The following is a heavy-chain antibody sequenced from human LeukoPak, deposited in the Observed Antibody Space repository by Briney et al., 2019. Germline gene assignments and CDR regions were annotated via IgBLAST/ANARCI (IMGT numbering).Heavy chain of an antibody. J-gene: IGHJ4*02. CDR1: GYSISSGYY. D-gene: IGHD3-3*01. CDR3: ARGGDFGVVIIDY. CDR2: IYHSGST. V-gene: IGHV4-38-2*01. Sequence: SETLSLTCAVSGYSISSGYYWGWIRQPPGKGLEWIGSIYHSGSTYYNPSLKSRVTISVDTSKNQFSLKLSSVTAADTAVYYCARGGDFGVVIIDYWGQGTLVTVS.